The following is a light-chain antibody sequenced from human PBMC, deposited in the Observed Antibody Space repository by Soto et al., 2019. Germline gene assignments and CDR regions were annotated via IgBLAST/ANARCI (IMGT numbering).Light chain of an antibody. CDR2: GAS. CDR3: HHYGGSQYT. CDR1: QTVVSSF. V-gene: IGKV3-20*01. Sequence: EIVLTQSPGTLSLSPGDGATLSCRASQTVVSSFLGWYQQKPGQAPRLIMYGASNRATGIPDRFTGRGSGTDFTLTISRLDPEDFAVYYCHHYGGSQYTFGQGTKLEI. J-gene: IGKJ2*01.